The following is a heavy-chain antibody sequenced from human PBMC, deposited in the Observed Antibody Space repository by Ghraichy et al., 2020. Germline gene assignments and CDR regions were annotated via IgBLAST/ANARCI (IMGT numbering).Heavy chain of an antibody. J-gene: IGHJ6*03. CDR2: IYYSGST. CDR1: GGSVSSGSYY. V-gene: IGHV4-61*03. Sequence: SETLSLTCTVSGGSVSSGSYYWSWLRQPPGKGLEWIGFIYYSGSTNYNSSLESRVTISVDRSQNHFSLRLSSVTAADTAVYYCATLRVHSSGSYYYYMDVWGKGTTVTVSS. D-gene: IGHD3-10*01. CDR3: ATLRVHSSGSYYYYMDV.